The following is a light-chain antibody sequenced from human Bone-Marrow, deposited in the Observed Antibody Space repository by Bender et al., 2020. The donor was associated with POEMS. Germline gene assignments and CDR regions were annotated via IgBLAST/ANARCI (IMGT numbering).Light chain of an antibody. J-gene: IGLJ3*02. CDR2: EVS. Sequence: QSALTQPPSASGSPGQSVTISCTGTSSDVGGYNYVSWYQQHPGKAPKLMIYEVSNRPSGISDRFSGSKSGNTASLTISGLQTEDEADYHCSSYTSSRTWVFGGGTKLTVL. V-gene: IGLV2-14*01. CDR1: SSDVGGYNY. CDR3: SSYTSSRTWV.